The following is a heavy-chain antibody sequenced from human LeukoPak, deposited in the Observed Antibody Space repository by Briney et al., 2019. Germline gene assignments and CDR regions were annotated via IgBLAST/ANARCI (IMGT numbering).Heavy chain of an antibody. V-gene: IGHV1-18*01. CDR1: GYTFTSYG. CDR3: ARTPIAAAGNYYYYYMDV. D-gene: IGHD6-13*01. CDR2: ISAYNGNT. J-gene: IGHJ6*03. Sequence: ASVKVSCKASGYTFTSYGISWVRQAPGQGLEWMGWISAYNGNTNYAQKLQGRVTMTTDTSTSTAYMELRSLRSDDTAVYYCARTPIAAAGNYYYYYMDVWGKGTTVTVSS.